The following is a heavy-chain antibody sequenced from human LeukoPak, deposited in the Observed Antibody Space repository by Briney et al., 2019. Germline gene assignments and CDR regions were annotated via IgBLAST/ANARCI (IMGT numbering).Heavy chain of an antibody. D-gene: IGHD4-23*01. CDR3: ARLGDYGGNPTNYYMHV. CDR1: GGSFSGYY. V-gene: IGHV4-34*01. J-gene: IGHJ6*03. CDR2: INHSGST. Sequence: PSESLSPTCAVYGGSFSGYYWSWIRQPPGKGLEWIGEINHSGSTNYNPSLKSRVTISVDTSKNQFSLKLSSVTAADTAVYYCARLGDYGGNPTNYYMHVWGKGNTGTVSS.